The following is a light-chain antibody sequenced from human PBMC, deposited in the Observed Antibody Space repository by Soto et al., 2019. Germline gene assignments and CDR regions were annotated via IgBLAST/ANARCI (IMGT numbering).Light chain of an antibody. CDR1: QTFSSH. CDR3: QQRSNWPPVIT. CDR2: DAS. J-gene: IGKJ5*01. Sequence: EILLTQSPATLSLYPGERATLSCRASQTFSSHLAWYQQKPGQAPRLLIYDASKRATGIPARFSGRGSGTDFTLTISSLEPEDFAVYYCQQRSNWPPVITFGQGTRLEIK. V-gene: IGKV3-11*01.